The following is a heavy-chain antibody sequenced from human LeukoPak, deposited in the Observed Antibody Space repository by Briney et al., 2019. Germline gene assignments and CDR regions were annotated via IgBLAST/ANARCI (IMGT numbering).Heavy chain of an antibody. J-gene: IGHJ5*01. CDR1: GASINTYF. CDR3: AKTHCGGGSCDKFDS. D-gene: IGHD2-15*01. CDR2: FYASGTI. Sequence: SETLSLTCTVSGASINTYFWSWIRQPAGKRLEWIGRFYASGTIYYNPSLRSRVSLSIDTSKNQLSLNLSSVAAADTALYYCAKTHCGGGSCDKFDSWGQGILVTVSS. V-gene: IGHV4-4*07.